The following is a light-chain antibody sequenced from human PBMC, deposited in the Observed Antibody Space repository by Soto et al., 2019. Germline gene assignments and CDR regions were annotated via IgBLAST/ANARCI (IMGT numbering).Light chain of an antibody. CDR1: QSVSSN. CDR3: QQYNNWPRT. CDR2: GAF. Sequence: EIVMTQSPATLSVSPGERATLSCRASQSVSSNLAWYQQRPGQASRLLIYGAFTRATGVPARFSGSGSGTEFTLTISSLQSEDFAVYYCQQYNNWPRTFGQGTKVEIK. V-gene: IGKV3-15*01. J-gene: IGKJ1*01.